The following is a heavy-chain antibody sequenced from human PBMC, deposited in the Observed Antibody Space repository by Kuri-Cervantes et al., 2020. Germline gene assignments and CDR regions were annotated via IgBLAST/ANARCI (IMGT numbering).Heavy chain of an antibody. CDR1: GYTFTSYG. CDR3: ARGPGSGYLSYYYSYGMDV. Sequence: ASVKVSCKASGYTFTSYGISRVRQAPGQGLEWMGWISAYNGNTNYAQKLQGRVTMTTDTSTSTAYMELRSLRSDDTAVYYCARGPGSGYLSYYYSYGMDVWGQGTTVTVSS. V-gene: IGHV1-18*01. D-gene: IGHD3-22*01. J-gene: IGHJ6*02. CDR2: ISAYNGNT.